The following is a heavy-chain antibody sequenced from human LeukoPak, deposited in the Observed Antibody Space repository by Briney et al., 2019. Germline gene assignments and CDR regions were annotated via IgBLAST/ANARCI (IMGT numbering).Heavy chain of an antibody. J-gene: IGHJ4*02. CDR1: GFIFSSYW. CDR3: ATEQAAADIDY. CDR2: KRQDGNDK. D-gene: IGHD6-25*01. Sequence: QPGGSLRLSYAGSGFIFSSYWMSWVREAPGRGLEWVANKRQDGNDKYYVDSVKGRATITRDNAKRTLYLQMSSLRAEDTAVYYCATEQAAADIDYWGQGTLVTVSS. V-gene: IGHV3-7*03.